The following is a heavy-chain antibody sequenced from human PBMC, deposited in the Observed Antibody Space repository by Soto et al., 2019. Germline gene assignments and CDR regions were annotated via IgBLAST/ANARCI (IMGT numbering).Heavy chain of an antibody. CDR2: IWYDGSNK. V-gene: IGHV3-33*01. J-gene: IGHJ4*02. CDR1: GFTFSSYG. CDR3: ARDHVAYCGCDCTYYFDY. D-gene: IGHD2-21*02. Sequence: QVQLVESGGGVVQPGRSLRLSCAASGFTFSSYGMHWVRQAPGKGLEWVAVIWYDGSNKYYADSVKGRFTISRDNSKNTRYLQMNSLRAEDTAVYYCARDHVAYCGCDCTYYFDYWGQGTLVTVSS.